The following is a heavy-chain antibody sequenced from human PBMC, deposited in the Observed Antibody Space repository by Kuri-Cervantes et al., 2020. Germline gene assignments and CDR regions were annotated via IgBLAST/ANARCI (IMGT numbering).Heavy chain of an antibody. CDR1: GGSISSGTYY. CDR2: LYYSGTT. D-gene: IGHD3-9*01. CDR3: ARPYELRYFDWPPMDV. V-gene: IGHV4-39*07. J-gene: IGHJ6*02. Sequence: SETLSLTCAVSGGSISSGTYYWGWIRQPPGKGLEWIGSLYYSGTTYYNPSLSGRVTISVDTSKNQFSLKLSSVTAADTAVYYCARPYELRYFDWPPMDVWGQGTTVTVSS.